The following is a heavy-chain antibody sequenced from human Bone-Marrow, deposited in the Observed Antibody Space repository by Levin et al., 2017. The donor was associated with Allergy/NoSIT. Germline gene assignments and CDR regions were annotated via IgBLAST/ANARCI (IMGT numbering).Heavy chain of an antibody. V-gene: IGHV4-59*08. D-gene: IGHD1-1*01. CDR3: ARQRREYWNHGGFEF. CDR1: GGSISNYY. Sequence: SETLSLTCTVSGGSISNYYWSWIRQPPGKGLELIGYIYFSGNTNYNPSLTSRVTISVDTSKSQFSLKLSSVTAADTAVYYCARQRREYWNHGGFEFWGQGTMVTVPS. J-gene: IGHJ3*01. CDR2: IYFSGNT.